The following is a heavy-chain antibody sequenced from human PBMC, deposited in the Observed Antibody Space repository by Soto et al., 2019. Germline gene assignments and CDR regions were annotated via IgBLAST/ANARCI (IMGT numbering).Heavy chain of an antibody. CDR2: ISSSSSVI. CDR3: ARGLSWGSNWYYYMDV. D-gene: IGHD7-27*01. CDR1: GFILSDCA. J-gene: IGHJ6*03. Sequence: EGQLVESGGGLVQPGGSLRLSCATSGFILSDCAMNWVRQAPGKGLEWVSYISSSSSVIDYADSVKGRFTVSRDNARNSLYLQMNSLRAEDTAVYYCARGLSWGSNWYYYMDVWGKGTTVTVSS. V-gene: IGHV3-48*01.